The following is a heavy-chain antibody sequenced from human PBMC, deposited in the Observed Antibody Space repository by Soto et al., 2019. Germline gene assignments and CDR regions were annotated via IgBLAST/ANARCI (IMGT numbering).Heavy chain of an antibody. D-gene: IGHD2-15*01. CDR2: IWYDGSNK. CDR3: ARKQLLRDMDV. Sequence: GGSLRLSCAASGFTFSSYGMHWVRQAPGKGLEWVAVIWYDGSNKYYADSVKGRFTISRDNSKNTLYLQMNSLRAEDTAVYYCARKQLLRDMDVWGKGTTVTVSS. V-gene: IGHV3-33*01. J-gene: IGHJ6*04. CDR1: GFTFSSYG.